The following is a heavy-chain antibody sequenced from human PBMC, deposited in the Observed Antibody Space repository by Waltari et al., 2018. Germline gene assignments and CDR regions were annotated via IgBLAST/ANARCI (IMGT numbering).Heavy chain of an antibody. CDR1: GFSFGDSW. V-gene: IGHV3-7*01. D-gene: IGHD3-3*01. Sequence: DVQLVESGGGLVQPGGSLRLSCAASGFSFGDSWMSWVRQAPGKGLEWVAYITQDGREEKYLDSVKGRFTISRDNAKNSLFLQMNSLRVEDTAVYYCVAWTTIFGEPWGQGTLVTVSS. CDR3: VAWTTIFGEP. CDR2: ITQDGREE. J-gene: IGHJ5*02.